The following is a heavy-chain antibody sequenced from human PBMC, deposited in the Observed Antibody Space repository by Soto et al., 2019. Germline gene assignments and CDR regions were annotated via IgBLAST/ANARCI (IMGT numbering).Heavy chain of an antibody. CDR2: INHSGTT. V-gene: IGHV4-34*01. CDR1: GGSFSGFY. J-gene: IGHJ6*02. Sequence: PSETLSLTCAVSGGSFSGFYWTWIRQPPGDGLEWIGEINHSGTTNFNPSLRSRLTISLDSSKKHFSLPLTSMTAADAAVYYCARAVRTLVTSYGLDDRGQGTTVTGS. D-gene: IGHD2-21*02. CDR3: ARAVRTLVTSYGLDD.